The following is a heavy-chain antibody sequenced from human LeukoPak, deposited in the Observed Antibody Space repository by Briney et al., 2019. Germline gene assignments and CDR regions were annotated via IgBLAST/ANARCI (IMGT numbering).Heavy chain of an antibody. V-gene: IGHV1-2*02. Sequence: ASVKVSCKASGYTFTGYYLHWVRQAPGQGLEWMGWSNPNSGGTNYAQKFQDRVTMTTDTSISTAYMELTRLRSDDTAVYYCARGIFGHFVVADVWGQGTTVIV. J-gene: IGHJ6*02. CDR3: ARGIFGHFVVADV. CDR2: SNPNSGGT. CDR1: GYTFTGYY. D-gene: IGHD2-21*01.